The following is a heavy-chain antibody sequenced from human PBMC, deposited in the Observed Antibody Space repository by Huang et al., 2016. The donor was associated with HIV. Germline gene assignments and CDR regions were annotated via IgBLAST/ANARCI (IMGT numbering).Heavy chain of an antibody. CDR2: INPIGNA. CDR3: ARVEYAYGSRRLQY. CDR1: GNSVSGFY. V-gene: IGHV4-34*02. D-gene: IGHD3-10*01. J-gene: IGHJ4*02. Sequence: QVQLQQWGAGLLKPSETLPLTCAVYGNSVSGFYWTWIRQPPGKGPEWLGAINPIGNANYSPSLKNRVTISEDTSKNQFSLKLISVSAADTAVYYCARVEYAYGSRRLQYWGQGTLVTIS.